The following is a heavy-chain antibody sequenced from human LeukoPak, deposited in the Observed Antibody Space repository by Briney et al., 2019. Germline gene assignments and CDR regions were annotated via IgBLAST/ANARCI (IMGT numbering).Heavy chain of an antibody. CDR1: GGSISSYY. J-gene: IGHJ3*02. Sequence: KPSETLSLTCTVSGGSISSYYWSWIRQPPGKGLEWIGFIYYIGSTDYDSSLKGRVTISVDTSKNQFSLKLNSVTAGDTAVYYCARHLVLSRGTGAFDIWGQGTMATVSS. D-gene: IGHD3-16*01. CDR2: IYYIGST. CDR3: ARHLVLSRGTGAFDI. V-gene: IGHV4-59*08.